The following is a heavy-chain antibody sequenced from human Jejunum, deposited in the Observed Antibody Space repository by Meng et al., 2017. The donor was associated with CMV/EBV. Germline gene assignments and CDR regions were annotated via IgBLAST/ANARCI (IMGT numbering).Heavy chain of an antibody. CDR2: TYNSGRS. Sequence: EVQLVESGGGLIQPGGSLRLSCTASGFIVSSHYMTWVRQAPGKGLEWVSFTYNSGRSFYADSVKGRFTISRDSSKNTLYLQMNSLRAEDTALYYCARGTYDGRVLSAADFWGQGTLVTVSA. D-gene: IGHD3-16*01. CDR1: GFIVSSHY. CDR3: ARGTYDGRVLSAADF. V-gene: IGHV3-53*01. J-gene: IGHJ4*02.